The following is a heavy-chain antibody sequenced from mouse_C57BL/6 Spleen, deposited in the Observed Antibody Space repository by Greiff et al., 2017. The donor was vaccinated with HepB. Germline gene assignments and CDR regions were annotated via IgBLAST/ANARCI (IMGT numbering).Heavy chain of an antibody. CDR3: ARGSTLYYFDY. CDR2: IDPSDSYT. Sequence: QQSCKASGYTFTSYWMHWVKQRPGQGLEWIGEIDPSDSYTNYNQKFKGKSTLTVDKSSSTAYMQLSSLTSEDSAVYYCARGSTLYYFDYWGQGTTLTVSS. CDR1: GYTFTSYW. D-gene: IGHD5-1*01. J-gene: IGHJ2*01. V-gene: IGHV1-69*01.